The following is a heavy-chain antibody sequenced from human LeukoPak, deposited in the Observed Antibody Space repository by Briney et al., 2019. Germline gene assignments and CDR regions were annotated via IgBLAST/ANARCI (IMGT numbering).Heavy chain of an antibody. J-gene: IGHJ1*01. V-gene: IGHV1-46*01. CDR3: ARRVTDSSGYYYFTQYFQH. CDR2: ISPSGGST. Sequence: VASVKVPCKAFGYTFTGYWMHWVRQAPGQGPEWMGVISPSGGSTIYAQKFKGRVTLTRDMSTSTDYLELSSLSSEDTAVYYCARRVTDSSGYYYFTQYFQHWGQGTLVTVSS. D-gene: IGHD3-22*01. CDR1: GYTFTGYW.